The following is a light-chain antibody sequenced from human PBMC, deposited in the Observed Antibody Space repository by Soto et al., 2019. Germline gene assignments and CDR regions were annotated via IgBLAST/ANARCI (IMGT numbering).Light chain of an antibody. V-gene: IGLV1-40*01. CDR2: VNS. J-gene: IGLJ1*01. Sequence: QSVLTQPPSVSGARGQRVTISCTGSSSNIGAGYDVHWYQQLPGTAPKLLIYVNSNRPSGVPDRFSGSKSGTSASLAITGLQAEDEADYYCQSYDSSLSGYVFGTGTKVTVL. CDR3: QSYDSSLSGYV. CDR1: SSNIGAGYD.